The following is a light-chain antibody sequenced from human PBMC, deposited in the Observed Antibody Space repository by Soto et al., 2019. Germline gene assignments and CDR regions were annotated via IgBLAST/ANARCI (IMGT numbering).Light chain of an antibody. CDR2: EGT. CDR1: NNL. CDR3: CAYVGARSYV. Sequence: QSVLTQPPSVSRSPGHSITISCTGTNNLVSWYQQHPGKAPKVVVYEGTKRPSGVSNRFSGSNSGGTASLTISGLQAKDEASYFCCAYVGARSYVFGPGTKVTGL. V-gene: IGLV2-23*01. J-gene: IGLJ1*01.